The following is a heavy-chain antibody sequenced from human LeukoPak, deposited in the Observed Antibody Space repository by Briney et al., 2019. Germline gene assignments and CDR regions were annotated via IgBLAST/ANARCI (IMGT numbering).Heavy chain of an antibody. CDR1: GFTFGDYA. CDR2: IRSKAYDGTT. D-gene: IGHD4-17*01. Sequence: GGSLRLSCTASGFTFGDYAMSWVRQAPGKGLEWVGFIRSKAYDGTTEYAASVKGRFTISRDDSKSIAYLQMNSLKTEDTAVYYCTRDLLYGDYGGYYYYGMDVWGQGTTVTVSS. J-gene: IGHJ6*02. V-gene: IGHV3-49*04. CDR3: TRDLLYGDYGGYYYYGMDV.